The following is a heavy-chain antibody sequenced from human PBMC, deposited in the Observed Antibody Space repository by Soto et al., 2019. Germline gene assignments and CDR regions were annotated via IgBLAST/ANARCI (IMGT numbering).Heavy chain of an antibody. CDR2: ISGSGGST. Sequence: VGSLRLSCAASGFTFSSYAMSWVRQAPGKGLEWVSAISGSGGSTYYADSVKGRFTISRDNSKNTLYLQMNSLRAEDTAVYYCAKVVAGRSYGMDVWGQGTTVTVSS. J-gene: IGHJ6*02. D-gene: IGHD6-13*01. CDR3: AKVVAGRSYGMDV. V-gene: IGHV3-23*01. CDR1: GFTFSSYA.